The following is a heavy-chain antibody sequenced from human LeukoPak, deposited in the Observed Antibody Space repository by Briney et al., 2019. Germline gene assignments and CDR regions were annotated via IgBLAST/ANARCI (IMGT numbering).Heavy chain of an antibody. CDR2: IYSGGNT. CDR1: GFTFGDYA. CDR3: ARKTDSGGQGDY. D-gene: IGHD3-22*01. Sequence: GGSLRLSCTASGFTFGDYAMSWFRQAPGKGLECVSVIYSGGNTYYADSVKGRFTISRDNSKNTLYLQMNSLRAEDTAVYYCARKTDSGGQGDYWGQGTLVTVSS. J-gene: IGHJ4*02. V-gene: IGHV3-66*01.